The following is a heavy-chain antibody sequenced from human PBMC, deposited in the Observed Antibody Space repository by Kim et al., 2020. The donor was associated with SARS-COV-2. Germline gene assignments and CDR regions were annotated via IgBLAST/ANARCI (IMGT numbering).Heavy chain of an antibody. CDR3: ARDRRPGVNGFDP. Sequence: SYADFVKGRFTITRGNAKNTVYLQRNSLRAEDTAVYYCARDRRPGVNGFDPWGKGTLVTVSS. D-gene: IGHD3-10*01. V-gene: IGHV3-74*01. J-gene: IGHJ5*02.